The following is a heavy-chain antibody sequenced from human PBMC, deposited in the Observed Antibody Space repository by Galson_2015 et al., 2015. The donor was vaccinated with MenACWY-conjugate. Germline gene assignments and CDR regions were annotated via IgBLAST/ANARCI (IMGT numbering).Heavy chain of an antibody. CDR1: GGSIGRYY. CDR3: ARALSGSYNVNLAGWDY. CDR2: MSYSGSS. V-gene: IGHV4-59*01. D-gene: IGHD1-26*01. Sequence: ATLSLTCTVSGGSIGRYYWGWLRPPPGEGLEWIGYMSYSGSSNYNPSLKSRATISVDTSKNQFSLNLKSVIAADTAVYYCARALSGSYNVNLAGWDYWGQGALVTVSS. J-gene: IGHJ4*01.